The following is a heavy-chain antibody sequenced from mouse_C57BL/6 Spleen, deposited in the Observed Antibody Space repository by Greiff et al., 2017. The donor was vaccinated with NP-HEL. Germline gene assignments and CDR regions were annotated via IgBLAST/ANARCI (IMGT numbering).Heavy chain of an antibody. J-gene: IGHJ4*01. Sequence: QVQLQQSGAELARPGASVKLSCKASGYTFTSYGISWVKQRTGQGLEWIGEIYPRSGNTYYNEKFKGKATLTADKSSSTAYMELRSLTSEDSAVYFCARTLYYSDYDYAMDYWGQGTSVTVSS. CDR1: GYTFTSYG. CDR3: ARTLYYSDYDYAMDY. V-gene: IGHV1-81*01. D-gene: IGHD2-13*01. CDR2: IYPRSGNT.